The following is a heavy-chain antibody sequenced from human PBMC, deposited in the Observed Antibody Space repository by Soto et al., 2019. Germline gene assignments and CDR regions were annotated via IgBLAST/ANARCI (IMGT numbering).Heavy chain of an antibody. D-gene: IGHD1-7*01. J-gene: IGHJ4*02. V-gene: IGHV1-69*01. CDR3: ARDRVSRGYNWNYVFDY. Sequence: QVQLVQSGAEVKKPGSSVNVSCKASGGTFSSYAISWVRQAPGQGLEWMGGIIPIFGTANYAQKFQGRVTITADESTSTAYMELSSLRSEDTAVYYCARDRVSRGYNWNYVFDYWGQGTLVTVSS. CDR2: IIPIFGTA. CDR1: GGTFSSYA.